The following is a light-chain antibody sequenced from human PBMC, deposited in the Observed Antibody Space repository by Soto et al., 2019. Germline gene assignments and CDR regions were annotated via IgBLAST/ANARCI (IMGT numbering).Light chain of an antibody. J-gene: IGLJ2*01. CDR2: KDS. V-gene: IGLV3-25*02. CDR3: QSADNGGNFDVV. CDR1: VFPVQY. Sequence: SYELTQPPSVSVSPGQTARITCSGDVFPVQYAFWYQQKPGQAPVVIIYKDSERPSGIPERFSGSTSGTTVTLTISGVQSEDEADYYCQSADNGGNFDVVFGGGTKLTVL.